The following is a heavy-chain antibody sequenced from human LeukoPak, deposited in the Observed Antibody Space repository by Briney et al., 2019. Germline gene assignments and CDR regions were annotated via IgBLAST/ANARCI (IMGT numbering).Heavy chain of an antibody. V-gene: IGHV3-9*01. CDR3: ARTAVNWFDP. CDR1: GFTFDDYA. Sequence: GGSLRLSCAASGFTFDDYAMHWVRQAPGKGLEWVSGISWNSGSIGYADSVKGRFTISRDNAKNSLYLQMNSLRAEDTAVYYCARTAVNWFDPWGQGTLVTVSS. CDR2: ISWNSGSI. J-gene: IGHJ5*02. D-gene: IGHD6-13*01.